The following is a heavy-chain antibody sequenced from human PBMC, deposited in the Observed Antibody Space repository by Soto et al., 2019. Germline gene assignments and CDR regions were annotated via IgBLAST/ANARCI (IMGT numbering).Heavy chain of an antibody. CDR2: IYYSGST. Sequence: SETLSLTCTVSGGSISSGDYYWSWIRQPPGKGLEWIGYIYYSGSTYYNPSLKSRVTISVDTSKNQFSLKLSSVTAADTAVYYCARFASITYYFDYWGQGTLVTVSS. V-gene: IGHV4-30-4*01. CDR1: GGSISSGDYY. D-gene: IGHD4-4*01. J-gene: IGHJ4*02. CDR3: ARFASITYYFDY.